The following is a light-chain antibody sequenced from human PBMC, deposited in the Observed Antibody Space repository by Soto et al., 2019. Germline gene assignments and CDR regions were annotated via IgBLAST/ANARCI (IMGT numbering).Light chain of an antibody. CDR3: QQYGSSLLT. Sequence: EIVLTQSPGTLSLSQGERATLSCRASQSVSSSYLAWYQQKPGQAPRLLIYGASSRATGIPDRFSGSGSGTDLTLTISRREPEDCEVYYCQQYGSSLLTFGQGTKVEIK. CDR1: QSVSSSY. V-gene: IGKV3-20*01. J-gene: IGKJ1*01. CDR2: GAS.